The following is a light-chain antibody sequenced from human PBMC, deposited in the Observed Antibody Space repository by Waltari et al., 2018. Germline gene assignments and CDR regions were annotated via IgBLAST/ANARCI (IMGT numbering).Light chain of an antibody. V-gene: IGLV4-69*01. Sequence: LVLTQSPSASASLGASVKLTCTLSSGYSSNVIAWLQQQPGKGPRYLMKVNSDGRHRKGDDIPDRFSASKAGPECYLTISSLQSEDEAEYYCQTGGHGTWVFGGGTKLTVL. J-gene: IGLJ3*02. CDR2: VNSDGRH. CDR1: SGYSSNV. CDR3: QTGGHGTWV.